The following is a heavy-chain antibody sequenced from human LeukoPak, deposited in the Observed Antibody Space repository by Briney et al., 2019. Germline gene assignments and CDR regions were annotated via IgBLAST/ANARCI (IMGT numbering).Heavy chain of an antibody. V-gene: IGHV3-48*03. CDR3: AELGITMIGGV. D-gene: IGHD3-10*02. CDR1: GYTFSSYE. J-gene: IGHJ6*04. Sequence: PVGCLRLSCAASGYTFSSYEMNWVRQAPGKGLEWVSYISSSGSTIYYADSVKGRFTISRDNAKNSLYLQMNSLRAEDTAVYYCAELGITMIGGVWGKGTTVTISS. CDR2: ISSSGSTI.